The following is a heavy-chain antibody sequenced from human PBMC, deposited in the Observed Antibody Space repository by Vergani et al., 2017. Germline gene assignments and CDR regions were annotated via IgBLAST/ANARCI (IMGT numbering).Heavy chain of an antibody. CDR2: ISCDGGST. Sequence: EVQLVESGGVVVQPGGSLRLSCAASGFTFDDYTMHWVRQAPGKGLEWVSLISCDGGSTYYADSVKGRFTISRDNSKNSLYLQMNSLRTEDTALYYCAKSSSSQYYFDYWGQGTLVTVSS. J-gene: IGHJ4*02. D-gene: IGHD6-13*01. V-gene: IGHV3-43*01. CDR3: AKSSSSQYYFDY. CDR1: GFTFDDYT.